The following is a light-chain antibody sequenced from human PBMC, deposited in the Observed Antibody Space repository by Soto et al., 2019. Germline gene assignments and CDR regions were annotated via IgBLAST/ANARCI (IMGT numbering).Light chain of an antibody. J-gene: IGKJ1*01. CDR1: ESVNSNY. Sequence: EIVLTQSPGTLSLSPGERATLSCRASESVNSNYLAWYQQKPGQSPRVLIYGASSRATGIPDRFSGSGSGTDFTLTISRLEPEDFAVYYCQQYDNPPRTFGQGTKVEIK. CDR2: GAS. CDR3: QQYDNPPRT. V-gene: IGKV3-20*01.